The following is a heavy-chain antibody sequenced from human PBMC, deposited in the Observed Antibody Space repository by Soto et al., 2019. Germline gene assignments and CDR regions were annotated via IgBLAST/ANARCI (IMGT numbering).Heavy chain of an antibody. CDR1: GFTFSSYA. J-gene: IGHJ3*02. CDR3: ARARGITMIVVDPDAFDI. Sequence: GGSLRLSCAASGFTFSSYAMHWVRQAPGKGLEWVAVISYDGSNKYYADSVKGRFTISRDNSKNTLYLQMNSLRAEDTAVYYCARARGITMIVVDPDAFDIWGQGTMVTVSS. CDR2: ISYDGSNK. V-gene: IGHV3-30-3*01. D-gene: IGHD3-22*01.